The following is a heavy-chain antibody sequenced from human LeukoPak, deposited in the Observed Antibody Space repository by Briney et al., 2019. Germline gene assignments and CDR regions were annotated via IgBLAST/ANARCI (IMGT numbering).Heavy chain of an antibody. V-gene: IGHV5-51*01. Sequence: GESLKXXXXGSXXSFTSYWIGWVRQMPGKGLEWMGIIYPGDSDTRYSPSFQGQVTISADKSISTAYLQWSSLKASDTAMYYCARSVAGLDYWGQGTLVTVSS. CDR1: XXSFTSYW. CDR2: IYPGDSDT. CDR3: ARSVAGLDY. D-gene: IGHD6-19*01. J-gene: IGHJ4*02.